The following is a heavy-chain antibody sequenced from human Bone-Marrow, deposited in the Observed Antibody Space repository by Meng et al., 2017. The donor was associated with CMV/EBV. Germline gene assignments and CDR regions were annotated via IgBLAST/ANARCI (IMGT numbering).Heavy chain of an antibody. CDR2: IRFDESEK. V-gene: IGHV3-30*02. D-gene: IGHD1-14*01. CDR1: GFTFRDYG. J-gene: IGHJ4*01. Sequence: GESLKISCAASGFTFRDYGMHWVRQAPGRGLEWVAFIRFDESEKYYGDSVTGRFTISRDNSKNTLYLQMSSLRGDDTALYYCAKGDMYMGYFDYWGQGTRVTVSS. CDR3: AKGDMYMGYFDY.